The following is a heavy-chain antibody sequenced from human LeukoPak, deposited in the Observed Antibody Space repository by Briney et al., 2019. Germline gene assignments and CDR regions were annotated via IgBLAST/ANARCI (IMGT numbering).Heavy chain of an antibody. CDR3: TREAGIWYDSSGYYSTY. CDR2: IRSKAYGGTT. J-gene: IGHJ4*02. CDR1: GFTFGDYA. D-gene: IGHD3-22*01. V-gene: IGHV3-49*03. Sequence: GRSLRLSCTASGFTFGDYAMSWFRQAPGKGLEWVGFIRSKAYGGTTEYAASVKGRFTISRDDSKSIAYLQLNSLKTEDTAVYYCTREAGIWYDSSGYYSTYWRQGTLVTVSS.